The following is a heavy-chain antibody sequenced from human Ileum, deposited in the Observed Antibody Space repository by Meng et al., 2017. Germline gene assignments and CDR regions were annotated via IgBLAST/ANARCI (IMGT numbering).Heavy chain of an antibody. CDR1: GFPFSSYP. CDR3: ARDPVGTAVL. CDR2: ISFDGNNA. D-gene: IGHD6-19*01. Sequence: GGSLRLSCAASGFPFSSYPMHWVRQAPAKGLEWVALISFDGNNAYYADSVKGRVTISRDNSKNTLYLQMDSLRIEDTAMYYCARDPVGTAVLWGQGTLVTVSS. V-gene: IGHV3-30*01. J-gene: IGHJ4*02.